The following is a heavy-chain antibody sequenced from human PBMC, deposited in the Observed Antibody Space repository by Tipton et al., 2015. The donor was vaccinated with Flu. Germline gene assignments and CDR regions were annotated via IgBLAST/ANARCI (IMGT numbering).Heavy chain of an antibody. CDR1: GDSIRSDYY. D-gene: IGHD4-11*01. CDR2: ISRGGSA. J-gene: IGHJ5*02. Sequence: GLVKPSETLSLTCLVSGDSIRSDYYWGWIRQPPGKGLEWIGHISRGGSAYYNSSLQGRVTISVDSSRNRFSLKVKSVTAADTATYYCARRDYSNYVSEPKNWFDPWGQGTLVTVSS. V-gene: IGHV4-38-2*01. CDR3: ARRDYSNYVSEPKNWFDP.